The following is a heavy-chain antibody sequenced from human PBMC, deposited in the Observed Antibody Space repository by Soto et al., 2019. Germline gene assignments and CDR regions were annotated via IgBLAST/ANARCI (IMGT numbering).Heavy chain of an antibody. D-gene: IGHD3-10*01. V-gene: IGHV1-8*02. J-gene: IGHJ3*02. Sequence: QVQLVQSGAEVKKPGSSVKVSCKASGGTFSSYAISWVRQAPGQGLEWMGGMNPNSGNTGYAQKFQGRVTMTRNTSISTAYMELSSLRSEDTAVYYCARGRWFGEFYDAFDIWGQGTMVTVSS. CDR1: GGTFSSYA. CDR3: ARGRWFGEFYDAFDI. CDR2: MNPNSGNT.